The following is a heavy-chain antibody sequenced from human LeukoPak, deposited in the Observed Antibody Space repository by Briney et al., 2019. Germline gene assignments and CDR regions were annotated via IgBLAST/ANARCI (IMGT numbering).Heavy chain of an antibody. CDR2: ISGSGGST. Sequence: GGSLRLSCAASGFTFSSYAMSWVRQAPGKGLEWVSAISGSGGSTYYAGSVKGRFTISRDNSKNTLYLQMNSLRAEDTAVYYCAKANSYSSGWYVFDYWGQGTLVTVSS. J-gene: IGHJ4*02. V-gene: IGHV3-23*01. D-gene: IGHD6-19*01. CDR3: AKANSYSSGWYVFDY. CDR1: GFTFSSYA.